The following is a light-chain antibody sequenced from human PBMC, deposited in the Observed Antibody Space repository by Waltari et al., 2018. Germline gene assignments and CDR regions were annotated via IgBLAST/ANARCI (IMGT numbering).Light chain of an antibody. CDR3: QQYNTYPFT. CDR1: QSISSW. CDR2: KAS. J-gene: IGKJ2*01. Sequence: DIQMTQSPSTLSASVGDRMTITCRASQSISSWFAWYQQKPGKAPKLLIYKASSLESGVPSRFSGSRSGTEFTLTISSLQPDDFATYYCQQYNTYPFTFGQGTKVEIK. V-gene: IGKV1-5*03.